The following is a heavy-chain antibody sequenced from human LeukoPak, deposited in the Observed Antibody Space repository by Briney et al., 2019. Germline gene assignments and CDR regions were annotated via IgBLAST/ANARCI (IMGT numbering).Heavy chain of an antibody. CDR3: ARDGSSSGYYYS. Sequence: SETLSLTCTVSGGSISSGSYYWSWIRQPAGKGLEWIGRIYTSGSTNYNPSLKSRVTISVDTSKNQFSLKLSSVTAADTAVYYCARDGSSSGYYYSWGQGTLVTVSS. J-gene: IGHJ4*02. D-gene: IGHD3-22*01. CDR1: GGSISSGSYY. CDR2: IYTSGST. V-gene: IGHV4-61*02.